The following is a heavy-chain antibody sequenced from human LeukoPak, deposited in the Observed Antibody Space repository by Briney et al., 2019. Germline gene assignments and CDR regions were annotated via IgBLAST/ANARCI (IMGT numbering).Heavy chain of an antibody. Sequence: GGSLRLSCAASGFTFSDYYISWIRQAPGKGLEWISYISSSGTAVFYADSVKGRFTISRDNAKNSLYLQMNSLRAEDTAMYYCARDVGYKYAQMFFDIWGQGTMVTVSS. J-gene: IGHJ3*02. CDR3: ARDVGYKYAQMFFDI. V-gene: IGHV3-11*01. CDR1: GFTFSDYY. CDR2: ISSSGTAV. D-gene: IGHD5-12*01.